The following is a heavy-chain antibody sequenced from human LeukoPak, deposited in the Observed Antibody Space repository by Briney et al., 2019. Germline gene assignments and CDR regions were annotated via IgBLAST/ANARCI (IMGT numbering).Heavy chain of an antibody. CDR3: ASDHIVVVTLRAFDI. V-gene: IGHV3-21*01. Sequence: PGGSLRLSCAASGFTFSSYSMNWVRQAPGKGLEWVSSISSSSSYIYYADSVKGRFTISRDNAKNSLYLQMNSLRAEDTAVYYCASDHIVVVTLRAFDIWGQGTMVTVSS. CDR1: GFTFSSYS. D-gene: IGHD2-21*02. CDR2: ISSSSSYI. J-gene: IGHJ3*02.